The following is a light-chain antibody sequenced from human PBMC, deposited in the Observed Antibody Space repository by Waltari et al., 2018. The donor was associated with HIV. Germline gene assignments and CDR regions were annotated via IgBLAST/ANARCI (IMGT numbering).Light chain of an antibody. CDR2: KAS. J-gene: IGKJ3*01. CDR3: QQYNNYPFS. CDR1: QTISNS. V-gene: IGKV1-5*03. Sequence: DIQMTQSPTPLSASVGAKVTITCPARQTISNSVAWYQQKPGKAPKLLIYKASSLESGVPSTFSGSGSGTEFTLTISSLQPDDFATYYCQQYNNYPFSFGPGTKVEIK.